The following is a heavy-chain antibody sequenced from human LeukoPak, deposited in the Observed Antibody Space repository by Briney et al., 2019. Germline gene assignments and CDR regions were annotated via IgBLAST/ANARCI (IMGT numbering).Heavy chain of an antibody. Sequence: GGSLRLSCAASGFTFSNYCMTWVRQAPGKGLEWVANIKQDGSEKYYDDSVKGRFTISRDNAKNSLYLQVNSLRAEDTAVYYCARRYCSGSSCYSCFDYWGQGTLVTVSS. CDR3: ARRYCSGSSCYSCFDY. CDR2: IKQDGSEK. CDR1: GFTFSNYC. D-gene: IGHD2-15*01. J-gene: IGHJ4*02. V-gene: IGHV3-7*01.